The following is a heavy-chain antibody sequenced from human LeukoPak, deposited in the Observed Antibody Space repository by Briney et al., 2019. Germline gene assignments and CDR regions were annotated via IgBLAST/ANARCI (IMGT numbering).Heavy chain of an antibody. CDR3: AKKAASGSYYGLDY. CDR2: ISGSGGST. J-gene: IGHJ4*02. CDR1: GFTFSSYA. V-gene: IGHV3-23*01. Sequence: GGSLSLSCAASGFTFSSYAMSWVRQAPGKGLEWVSAISGSGGSTYYADSVKGRFTISRDNSKNTLYLQMNSLRAEDTAVYYCAKKAASGSYYGLDYWGQGTLVTVSS. D-gene: IGHD1-26*01.